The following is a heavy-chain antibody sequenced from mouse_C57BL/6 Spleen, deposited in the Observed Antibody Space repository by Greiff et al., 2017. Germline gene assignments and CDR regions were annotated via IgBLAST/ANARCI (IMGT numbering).Heavy chain of an antibody. CDR1: GYAFSSYW. V-gene: IGHV1-80*01. J-gene: IGHJ4*01. D-gene: IGHD3-2*02. CDR3: ARYGQLRLQAYYAMDY. CDR2: IYPGDGDT. Sequence: QVHVKQSGAELVKPGASVKISCKASGYAFSSYWMNWVKQRPGKGLEWIGQIYPGDGDTNYNGKFKGKATLTADKSSSTAYMQLSSLTSEDSAVYFCARYGQLRLQAYYAMDYWGQGTSVTVSS.